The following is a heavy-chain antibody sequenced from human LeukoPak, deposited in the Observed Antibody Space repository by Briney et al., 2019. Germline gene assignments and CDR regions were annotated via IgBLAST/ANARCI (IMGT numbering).Heavy chain of an antibody. CDR1: GFTFSSYA. CDR3: AEDLGYKTYYYDSSGYQPAFDY. CDR2: ISGSGGST. V-gene: IGHV3-23*01. Sequence: GASLRLSCAASGFTFSSYAMSWVRQAPGKGLEWVSAISGSGGSTYYADSVKGRFTISRDNSKNTLYLQMNSLRAEDTAVYYCAEDLGYKTYYYDSSGYQPAFDYWGQGTLVTVSS. D-gene: IGHD3-22*01. J-gene: IGHJ4*02.